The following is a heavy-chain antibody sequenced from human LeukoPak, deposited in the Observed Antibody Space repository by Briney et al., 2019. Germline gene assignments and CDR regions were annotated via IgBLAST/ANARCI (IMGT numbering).Heavy chain of an antibody. J-gene: IGHJ4*02. CDR2: ISSSSNYI. CDR3: ARDNWLSYYDSSNSPPGY. CDR1: GFTFSTYS. V-gene: IGHV3-21*01. Sequence: GGFLRLSCAASGFTFSTYSMNWVRQAPGKGLEWVSSISSSSNYIYYADSVKGRFTISRDTAKNSLYLQMNSLRAEDTAVYYCARDNWLSYYDSSNSPPGYWGQGTLVTVSS. D-gene: IGHD3-22*01.